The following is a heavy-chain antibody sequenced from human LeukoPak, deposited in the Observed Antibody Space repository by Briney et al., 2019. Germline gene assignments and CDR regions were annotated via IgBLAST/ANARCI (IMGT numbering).Heavy chain of an antibody. CDR1: GFTFSSYS. CDR2: LTSSSNTF. V-gene: IGHV3-48*01. CDR3: ARSLGGYDTLCAV. Sequence: PVGSLRLSCEVSGFTFSSYSVRWVRQVPGKGLEWIAYLTSSSNTFYYAHSVRGRFIITRDNASNSLFLQMNSLTVEDTADYYCARSLGGYDTLCAVWGKVTLVTVSS. D-gene: IGHD5-12*01. J-gene: IGHJ4*02.